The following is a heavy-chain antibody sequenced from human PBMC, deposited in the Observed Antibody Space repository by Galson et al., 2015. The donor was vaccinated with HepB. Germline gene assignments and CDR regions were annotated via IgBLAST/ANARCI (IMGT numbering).Heavy chain of an antibody. CDR2: VMSGCGGA. D-gene: IGHD6-19*01. CDR1: GFTFSSYG. Sequence: SLRLSCAASGFTFSSYGMIWVRQAPGKGLEWVSAVMSGCGGAFYADSVKGRFTISRDNSKNTLSLQMNSLGAEDTAVYYCAKCGVLSSGWCNYFDPWGQGTLVTVSS. J-gene: IGHJ5*02. CDR3: AKCGVLSSGWCNYFDP. V-gene: IGHV3-23*01.